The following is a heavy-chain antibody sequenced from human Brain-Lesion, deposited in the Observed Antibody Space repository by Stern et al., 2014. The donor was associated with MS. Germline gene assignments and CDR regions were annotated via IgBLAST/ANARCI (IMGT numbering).Heavy chain of an antibody. J-gene: IGHJ6*02. D-gene: IGHD2-2*01. V-gene: IGHV4-61*02. CDR3: ARGRVVPGFQYYATDV. CDR2: LFNSGST. Sequence: QVQLQESGPGLVKPSPTLSLSCNVSGCSISSGGYYWSWLRPPAGQGLEWIGRLFNSGSTSHNPSLQSRGTSSIDQSNNTFSLRLNPMTAADTAVYYCARGRVVPGFQYYATDVWGQGTTVIVSS. CDR1: GCSISSGGYY.